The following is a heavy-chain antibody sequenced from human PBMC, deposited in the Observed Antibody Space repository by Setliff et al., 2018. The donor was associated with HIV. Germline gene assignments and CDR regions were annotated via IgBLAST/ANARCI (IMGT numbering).Heavy chain of an antibody. CDR3: VRVRAARRGLFDP. CDR1: GGSFSAYY. CDR2: VNHSGST. Sequence: PSETLSLTCAVYGGSFSAYYWSWIRQPPGKGLEWIGDVNHSGSTNYNPSLKSRVTLSVDTSMNQFSLNLSSVTAADTAVYYCVRVRAARRGLFDPWGQGTLVTVSS. D-gene: IGHD6-6*01. J-gene: IGHJ5*02. V-gene: IGHV4-34*01.